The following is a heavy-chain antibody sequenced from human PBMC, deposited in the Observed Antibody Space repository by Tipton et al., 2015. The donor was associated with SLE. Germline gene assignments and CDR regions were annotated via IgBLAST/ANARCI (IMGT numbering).Heavy chain of an antibody. CDR1: GGSLSGDTYY. CDR2: IFTSGNT. CDR3: AKTTVYSNDWPYFDH. V-gene: IGHV4-61*02. J-gene: IGHJ4*02. Sequence: TLSLTCTVSGGSLSGDTYYWSWIRQPAGEGLEWIGRIFTSGNTNYNPSLKSRVTISVDTSKNQFSLELSSVTAADTAVYYCAKTTVYSNDWPYFDHWGQGTLVTVSS. D-gene: IGHD6-19*01.